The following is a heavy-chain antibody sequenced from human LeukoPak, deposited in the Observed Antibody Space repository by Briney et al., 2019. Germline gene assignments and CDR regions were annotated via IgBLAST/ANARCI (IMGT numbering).Heavy chain of an antibody. J-gene: IGHJ4*02. CDR3: ARRLLNYYDSSGYYTD. D-gene: IGHD3-22*01. Sequence: SETLSLTCTVSGGSVTTDYWSWIRQPPGKGLEWIGYFSYSGSTNYNPSLKSRVTISVDTSKNQFSLKLSSVTAADTAVYYCARRLLNYYDSSGYYTDWGQGTLVTVPS. V-gene: IGHV4-59*02. CDR1: GGSVTTDY. CDR2: FSYSGST.